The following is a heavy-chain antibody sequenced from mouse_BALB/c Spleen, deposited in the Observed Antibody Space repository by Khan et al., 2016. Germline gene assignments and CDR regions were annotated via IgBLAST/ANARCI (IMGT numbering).Heavy chain of an antibody. D-gene: IGHD1-1*01. J-gene: IGHJ4*01. V-gene: IGHV9-3-1*01. Sequence: QSQLVQSGPELKKPGETVKISCKASGYTFTNYGMNWVKQAPGKGLKWMGWINTYTGEPTYADDFKGRFAFSLETSASTAYLQINNLKNEDTATFVCARSPTEAMDYWGQGTSVTVSS. CDR2: INTYTGEP. CDR3: ARSPTEAMDY. CDR1: GYTFTNYG.